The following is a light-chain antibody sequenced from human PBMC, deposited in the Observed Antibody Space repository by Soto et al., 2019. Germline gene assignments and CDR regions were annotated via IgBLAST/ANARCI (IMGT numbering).Light chain of an antibody. Sequence: QSALTQPASVSGSPGQSITISCTGTSSDVGSYNLVSWYQQHPGKAPKLMIYEVCKRPSGVSNRFSGSKSGNTASLTISGLQAEDEADYYCCSYAGSSTFVVFGGGTKVTVL. J-gene: IGLJ2*01. V-gene: IGLV2-23*02. CDR1: SSDVGSYNL. CDR2: EVC. CDR3: CSYAGSSTFVV.